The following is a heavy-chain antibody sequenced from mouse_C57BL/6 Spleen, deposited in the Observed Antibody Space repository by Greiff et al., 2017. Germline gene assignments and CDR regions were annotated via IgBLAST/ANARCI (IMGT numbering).Heavy chain of an antibody. Sequence: QVQLQQPGAELVKPGASVKMSCKASGYTFTDHTIHWMKQRPEQGLEWIGYIYPRDGSTKYNEKFKGKATLTADKSSSTAYMQLNSLTSEDSAVYFCATCYDYDDAVDYWGQGTTLTVSS. J-gene: IGHJ2*01. CDR1: GYTFTDHT. CDR2: IYPRDGST. D-gene: IGHD2-4*01. CDR3: ATCYDYDDAVDY. V-gene: IGHV1-78*01.